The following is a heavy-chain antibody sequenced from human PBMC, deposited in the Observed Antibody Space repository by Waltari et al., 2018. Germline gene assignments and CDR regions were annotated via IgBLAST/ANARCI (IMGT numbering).Heavy chain of an antibody. CDR1: GFTFSSYA. V-gene: IGHV3-30*01. J-gene: IGHJ4*02. Sequence: QVQLVESGGGVVQPGRSLRLSCAASGFTFSSYAMHWVRQAPGKGLGGVAVISDDGRNKYYADAVKGRFNIARDKSKNALYLQMNSLRAEDTAVYYCARDGGSGSYPRFFDYWGQGTLVTVSS. CDR2: ISDDGRNK. CDR3: ARDGGSGSYPRFFDY. D-gene: IGHD1-26*01.